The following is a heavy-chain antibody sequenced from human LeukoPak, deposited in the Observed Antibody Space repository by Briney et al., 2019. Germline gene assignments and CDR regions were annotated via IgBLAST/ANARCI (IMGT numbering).Heavy chain of an antibody. J-gene: IGHJ4*02. D-gene: IGHD3-10*01. CDR1: GFTFSTHG. V-gene: IGHV3-33*05. CDR2: IAYDGSKK. CDR3: VRLNGDTGSGSLDY. Sequence: GGSLRLSCATSGFTFSTHGMHWVRQAPGKGLEWVALIAYDGSKKYYADSVMGRFTISRDNSKNTLYLQMNSLGAEDTAVYHCVRLNGDTGSGSLDYWGQGTLVTVSS.